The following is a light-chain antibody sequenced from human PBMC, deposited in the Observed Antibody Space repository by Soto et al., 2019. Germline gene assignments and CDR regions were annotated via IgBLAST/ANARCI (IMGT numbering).Light chain of an antibody. CDR2: GAS. CDR1: QSVSSD. CDR3: QQYNDWPPVT. J-gene: IGKJ3*01. Sequence: EVVMTQSPATLALSPGERATLSCRASQSVSSDLAWYQQKPGQAPRLLIYGASTRATDIPARFSGGGSGTEVTLTISSLQSEDFALYYCQQYNDWPPVTFGPGTRVDFK. V-gene: IGKV3-15*01.